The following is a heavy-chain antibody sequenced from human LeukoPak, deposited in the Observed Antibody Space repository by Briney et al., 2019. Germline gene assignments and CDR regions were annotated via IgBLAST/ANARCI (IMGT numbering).Heavy chain of an antibody. V-gene: IGHV4-59*01. J-gene: IGHJ3*02. CDR3: ARLEQLVIPLPANACHI. D-gene: IGHD6-13*01. CDR1: GDSIGCYF. CDR2: VHYREKT. Sequence: SETLSLTCSVSGDSIGCYFWSGIRQPPGKGVEWIAYVHYREKTSYNPSLKSRVTISLDKSKNQISLQLSCVTAADTANYYCARLEQLVIPLPANACHIWAQGTMDSVPS.